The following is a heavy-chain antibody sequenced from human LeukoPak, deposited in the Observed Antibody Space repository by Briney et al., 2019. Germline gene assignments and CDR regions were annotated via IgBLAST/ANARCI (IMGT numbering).Heavy chain of an antibody. Sequence: PSETLSLTCTVSGYSISSGYYWGWIRQPPGKGLEWIGSIYHSGVTDYNPSLKSRVTISVDTSKNQFSLKLSSVTAADTAVYYCAREGSYGDYGAEYFQHWGQGTLVTVSS. CDR2: IYHSGVT. D-gene: IGHD4-17*01. CDR3: AREGSYGDYGAEYFQH. CDR1: GYSISSGYY. V-gene: IGHV4-38-2*02. J-gene: IGHJ1*01.